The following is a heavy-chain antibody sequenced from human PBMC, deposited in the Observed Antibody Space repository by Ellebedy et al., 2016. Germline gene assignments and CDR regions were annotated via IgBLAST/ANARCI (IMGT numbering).Heavy chain of an antibody. J-gene: IGHJ4*02. V-gene: IGHV3-23*01. Sequence: LSLTCAVSGLSLRSTPMSWLRQTPGRGLEWVSTVTGSDDNTYYRDSVKGRFTISRDNSKNTLYLQMNSLRTEDTAVYFCAKFYVHCGDCGSDYWGQGTLVTVSS. CDR1: GLSLRSTP. CDR2: VTGSDDNT. D-gene: IGHD2-21*02. CDR3: AKFYVHCGDCGSDY.